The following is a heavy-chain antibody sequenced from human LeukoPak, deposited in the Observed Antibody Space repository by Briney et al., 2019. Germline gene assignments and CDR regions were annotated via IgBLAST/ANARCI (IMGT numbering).Heavy chain of an antibody. J-gene: IGHJ4*02. CDR1: GFTFSSYW. V-gene: IGHV3-7*01. CDR3: ARDFYDGFALDY. CDR2: IKQDGSEK. D-gene: IGHD2/OR15-2a*01. Sequence: GGSLRLSCAASGFTFSSYWMSWVRQAPGKGLEWVANIKQDGSEKYYVDSVKGRFTISRDNAKNSLYLQMDNLRAEDTGVYYCARDFYDGFALDYWGQGTLVTVSS.